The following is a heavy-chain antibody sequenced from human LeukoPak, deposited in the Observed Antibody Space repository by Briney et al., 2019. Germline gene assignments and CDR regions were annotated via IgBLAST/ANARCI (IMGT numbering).Heavy chain of an antibody. CDR1: GFTFSSYD. D-gene: IGHD6-13*01. CDR3: ARGAPSSSWYPRFDY. V-gene: IGHV3-33*01. Sequence: GRSLRLSCAASGFTFSSYDMHWVRQAPGKGLEWVAVIWYDGSSKCYADSVKGRFTISRDNSKNTLYLQMDSLRAEDTAVYYCARGAPSSSWYPRFDYWGQGALVTVSS. J-gene: IGHJ4*02. CDR2: IWYDGSSK.